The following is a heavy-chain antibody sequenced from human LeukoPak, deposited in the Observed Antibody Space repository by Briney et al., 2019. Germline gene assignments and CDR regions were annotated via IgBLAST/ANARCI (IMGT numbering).Heavy chain of an antibody. J-gene: IGHJ4*02. Sequence: SETLSLTCSVSGGYISSYYWSWIRQPPGKGLEWIGYIYYSGSTNYNSSLKSRVTISVDTSKNQFSLKLSSVTAADTAVYYCARLSDELSLSFDYWGQGTLVTVSS. CDR1: GGYISSYY. CDR3: ARLSDELSLSFDY. CDR2: IYYSGST. V-gene: IGHV4-59*12. D-gene: IGHD3-16*02.